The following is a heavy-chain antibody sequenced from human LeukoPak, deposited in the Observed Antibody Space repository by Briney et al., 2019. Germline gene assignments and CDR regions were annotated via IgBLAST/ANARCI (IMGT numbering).Heavy chain of an antibody. Sequence: GGSLRLSCAASGFTFSNAWMSWVRQAPGKGLEWVGRIKSKTDGGTTDYAAPVKGRFTISRDDSKNTLYLQMNGLKTEDTAVYYCTTDLSERYYFDYWGQETLVTVSS. V-gene: IGHV3-15*01. CDR3: TTDLSERYYFDY. CDR1: GFTFSNAW. CDR2: IKSKTDGGTT. J-gene: IGHJ4*02. D-gene: IGHD5/OR15-5a*01.